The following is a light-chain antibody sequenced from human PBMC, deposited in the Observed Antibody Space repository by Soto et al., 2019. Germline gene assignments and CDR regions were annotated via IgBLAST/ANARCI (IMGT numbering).Light chain of an antibody. J-gene: IGKJ5*01. Sequence: EIVMTQSPATLSVSPGERATLSCRASQSVSSNLAWYQQKPGQAPRLLIYGASTRPTGIAARFSGSGSGTEFTLTISRLQSEDFAIYYCQQYDNWPPEITFGQGTRLEIK. CDR3: QQYDNWPPEIT. CDR1: QSVSSN. CDR2: GAS. V-gene: IGKV3-15*01.